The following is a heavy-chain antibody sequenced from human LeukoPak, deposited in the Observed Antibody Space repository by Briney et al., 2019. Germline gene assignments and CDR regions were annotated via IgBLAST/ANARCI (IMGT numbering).Heavy chain of an antibody. D-gene: IGHD3-9*01. J-gene: IGHJ4*02. CDR1: GGSISSYY. V-gene: IGHV4-59*08. CDR3: ARLKNILTGYYYFDY. Sequence: SETLSLTCTVSGGSISSYYWSWIRQPPGKGLEWTGYIYYSGSTNYNPSLKSRVTISVDTSKNQFSLKLSSVTAADTAVYYCARLKNILTGYYYFDYWGQGTLVTVSS. CDR2: IYYSGST.